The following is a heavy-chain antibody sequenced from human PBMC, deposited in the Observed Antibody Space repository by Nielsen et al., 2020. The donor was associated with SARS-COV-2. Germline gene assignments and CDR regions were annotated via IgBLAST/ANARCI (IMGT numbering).Heavy chain of an antibody. D-gene: IGHD3-3*01. J-gene: IGHJ4*02. Sequence: SETLSLTCAVYGGSFSGYYWSWIRQPPGEGLEWIGEINHSGSTNYNPSLKSRVTISVDTSKNQFSLRLSPVTAADTAVYYCASRFFLDYWGQGTLVTVSS. CDR2: INHSGST. CDR1: GGSFSGYY. V-gene: IGHV4-34*01. CDR3: ASRFFLDY.